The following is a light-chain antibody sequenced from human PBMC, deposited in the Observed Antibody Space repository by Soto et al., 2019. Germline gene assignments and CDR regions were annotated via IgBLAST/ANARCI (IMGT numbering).Light chain of an antibody. Sequence: EIVLTQSPGTLSLSPGERATLSCRASQSVSSSYLAWYQQKPGQAPRLLIYGASTRATGIPARFSGSGSETEFTLTISSLQSEDSAVYYCQHYNIWPPYTFGQGTKLEIK. CDR2: GAS. CDR1: QSVSSSY. CDR3: QHYNIWPPYT. J-gene: IGKJ2*01. V-gene: IGKV3-15*01.